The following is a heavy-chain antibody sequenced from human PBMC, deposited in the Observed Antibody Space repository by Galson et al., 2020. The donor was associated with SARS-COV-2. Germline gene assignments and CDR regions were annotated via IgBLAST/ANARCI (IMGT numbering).Heavy chain of an antibody. J-gene: IGHJ4*02. CDR2: ISYDGSNK. D-gene: IGHD3-10*01. CDR1: GFTISSYA. V-gene: IGHV3-30*01. CDR3: ASSLLWFGEPPFF. Sequence: GESLKISCAASGFTISSYAMHWVRQAPGKGLEWAAVISYDGSNKYYADSVKGRFTISRDNSKNTLYLQMNSLRAEDTAVYYCASSLLWFGEPPFFWGRGTLATVSS.